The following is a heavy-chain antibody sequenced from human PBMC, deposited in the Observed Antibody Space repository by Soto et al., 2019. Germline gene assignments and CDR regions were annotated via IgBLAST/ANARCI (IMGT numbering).Heavy chain of an antibody. J-gene: IGHJ5*01. D-gene: IGHD3-3*01. CDR3: ARDIWSGDYKWFDS. CDR1: TLTVSRYG. V-gene: IGHV3-30*03. CDR2: ISNDGGAQ. Sequence: ESGGGVVQPGRSLRLSCAASTLTVSRYGIQWVRQAPGKGLEWVAFISNDGGAQYYADSVEGRFTISRDNSKNTVALQMNSLRVEDTAVYYCARDIWSGDYKWFDSWGQGTLVTVSS.